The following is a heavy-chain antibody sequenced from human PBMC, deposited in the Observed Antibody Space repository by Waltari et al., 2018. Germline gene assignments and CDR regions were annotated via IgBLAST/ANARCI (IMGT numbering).Heavy chain of an antibody. Sequence: EVQLVESGGGLVQPGGSLRLSCAASGFTFSSYSMNWVRQAPGKGLEWVSYISSSSSTIYEADSVKGRFTISRDNAKNSLYLQMNSLRAEDTAVYYCARDAVGGSSWYRAGDYYYGMDVWGQGTTVTVSS. CDR2: ISSSSSTI. CDR1: GFTFSSYS. D-gene: IGHD6-13*01. CDR3: ARDAVGGSSWYRAGDYYYGMDV. J-gene: IGHJ6*02. V-gene: IGHV3-48*01.